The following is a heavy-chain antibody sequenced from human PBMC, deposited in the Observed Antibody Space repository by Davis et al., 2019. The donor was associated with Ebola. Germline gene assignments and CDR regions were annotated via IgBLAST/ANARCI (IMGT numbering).Heavy chain of an antibody. J-gene: IGHJ4*02. CDR2: IDSDGSDT. V-gene: IGHV3-74*03. CDR3: ARVFAGFYGYFDL. Sequence: GESLKISCAASGFTFSDYYMSWIRQAPGKGLEWVSRIDSDGSDTTYADSVKGRFTISRDNAKNMLFLQMNALRVEDTGVYYCARVFAGFYGYFDLWGQGTLVTVSS. D-gene: IGHD3-9*01. CDR1: GFTFSDYY.